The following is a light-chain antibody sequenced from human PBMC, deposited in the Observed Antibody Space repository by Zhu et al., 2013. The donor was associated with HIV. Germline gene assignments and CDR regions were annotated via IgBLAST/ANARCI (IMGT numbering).Light chain of an antibody. Sequence: EIVLTQSPVTLSLSPGERATLSCRASQSVANSLAWYQQKPGQAPRLLIYGASTRATGIPARFSGSGSGTEFTLTISSLQPDDFATYYCQQYNNYWTFGQGTKVEIK. CDR3: QQYNNYWT. J-gene: IGKJ1*01. CDR2: GAS. CDR1: QSVANS. V-gene: IGKV3-15*01.